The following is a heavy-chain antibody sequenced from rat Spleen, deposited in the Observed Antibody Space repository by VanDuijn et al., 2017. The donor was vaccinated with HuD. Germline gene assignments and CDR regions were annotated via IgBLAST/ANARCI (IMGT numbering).Heavy chain of an antibody. Sequence: QVQLKESGPGLVQPSQTLSLTCTVSGFSLTNYHVSWVRQPPGKGLEWMGIIWTGGIATYDSAVQSRLTITRDTSKNQVFLKMNSLQPEDTGTYYCARHGRTTDYPFDYWGQGVMVTVSS. D-gene: IGHD1-6*01. CDR3: ARHGRTTDYPFDY. CDR2: IWTGGIA. V-gene: IGHV2-43*01. J-gene: IGHJ2*01. CDR1: GFSLTNYH.